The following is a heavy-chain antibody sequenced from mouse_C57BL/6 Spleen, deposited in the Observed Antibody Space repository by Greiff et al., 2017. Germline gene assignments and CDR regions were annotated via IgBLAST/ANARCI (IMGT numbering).Heavy chain of an antibody. J-gene: IGHJ3*01. CDR1: GFNIKNTY. V-gene: IGHV14-3*01. CDR2: IDPANGNT. Sequence: VQLKESVAELVRPGASVKLSCTASGFNIKNTYMHWVKQRPEQGLEWIGRIDPANGNTKYAPKFQGKATITADTSSNTAYLQLSSLTSEDTAIYYCADHYYGSSYRAYWGQGTLVTVSA. D-gene: IGHD1-1*01. CDR3: ADHYYGSSYRAY.